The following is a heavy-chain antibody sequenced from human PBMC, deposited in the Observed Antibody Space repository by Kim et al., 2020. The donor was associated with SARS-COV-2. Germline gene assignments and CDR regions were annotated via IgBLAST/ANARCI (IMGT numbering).Heavy chain of an antibody. CDR3: ASGRGDY. V-gene: IGHV3-7*01. J-gene: IGHJ4*02. CDR1: GFTFSSYW. Sequence: GGSLRLSCAASGFTFSSYWMSWVRQAPGKGLEWLANIKEDGSEKYYVDSVKGRFTISRDNAKNPLYLLLSSLRAEDTAVYSFASGRGDYWGQGTLVHVSS. CDR2: IKEDGSEK. D-gene: IGHD3-10*01.